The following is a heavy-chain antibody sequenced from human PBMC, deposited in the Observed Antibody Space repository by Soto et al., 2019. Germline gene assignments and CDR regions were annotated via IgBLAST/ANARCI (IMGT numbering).Heavy chain of an antibody. V-gene: IGHV4-34*01. CDR3: ARGRRGGYCSGGSCYVFDY. CDR1: GGSFSGYY. D-gene: IGHD2-15*01. Sequence: SETLSLTCAVYGGSFSGYYWSWIRQPPGKGLEWIGEINHSGSTNYNPSLKSRVTISVDTSKNRFSLKLSSVTAADTAVYYCARGRRGGYCSGGSCYVFDYWGQGTLVTVSS. CDR2: INHSGST. J-gene: IGHJ4*02.